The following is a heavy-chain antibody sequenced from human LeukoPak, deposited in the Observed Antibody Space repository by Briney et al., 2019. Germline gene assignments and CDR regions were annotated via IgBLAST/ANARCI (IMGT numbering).Heavy chain of an antibody. V-gene: IGHV4-31*03. Sequence: PSQTLSLTCTVSGGPISSGAYFRSWIRQHPGKGLEWIGFIYYSGTTYYNPSLKSRLTLSKDTSKNHFSLTLSSVTAADTAVYYCARAHGSGGDYFDYWGQGTLVTVSS. CDR3: ARAHGSGGDYFDY. CDR1: GGPISSGAYF. CDR2: IYYSGTT. D-gene: IGHD5-12*01. J-gene: IGHJ4*02.